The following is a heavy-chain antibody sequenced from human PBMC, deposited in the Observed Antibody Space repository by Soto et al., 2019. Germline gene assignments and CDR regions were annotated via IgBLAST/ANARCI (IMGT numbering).Heavy chain of an antibody. J-gene: IGHJ4*02. CDR3: AKNLPRTGRFDY. CDR2: SYYSGKT. V-gene: IGHV4-39*01. CDR1: GASITSTTYF. Sequence: QLQLHESGPGLVKPSETLSLTCTLSGASITSTTYFWAWIRKPPGNGLEWVGSSYYSGKTHYNPSLKSRVTISVDRSKDPFSLQMSSVTAADTAVYYCAKNLPRTGRFDYWGQGSLVTVSS.